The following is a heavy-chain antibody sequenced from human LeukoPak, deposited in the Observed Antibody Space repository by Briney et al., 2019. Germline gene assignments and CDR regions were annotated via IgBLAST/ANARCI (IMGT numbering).Heavy chain of an antibody. Sequence: GGSLRLSCVASGLTFSSYGMSWVRQAPGKGLEWVSSISGRGTSTFYADSVKGRFTISRDNAVNSLYLQMNSLRAEDTAVYYCAKVRGAWFGEPFDYWGQGTPVTVSS. D-gene: IGHD3-10*01. CDR3: AKVRGAWFGEPFDY. J-gene: IGHJ4*02. V-gene: IGHV3-23*05. CDR2: ISGRGTST. CDR1: GLTFSSYG.